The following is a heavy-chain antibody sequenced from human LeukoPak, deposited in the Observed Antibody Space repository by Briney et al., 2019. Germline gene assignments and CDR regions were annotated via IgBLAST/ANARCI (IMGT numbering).Heavy chain of an antibody. CDR2: INPNTGGT. V-gene: IGHV1-2*06. CDR3: ARVRQWLAEGEVDY. Sequence: ASVKVSCKASGYTFTGYYIHWVRQAPGQGLEWMGRINPNTGGTSFAQKFQGRVTMTRDTSISTAYMELSWLRSDDTAIYYCARVRQWLAEGEVDYRGQGTLVTVSS. D-gene: IGHD6-19*01. CDR1: GYTFTGYY. J-gene: IGHJ4*02.